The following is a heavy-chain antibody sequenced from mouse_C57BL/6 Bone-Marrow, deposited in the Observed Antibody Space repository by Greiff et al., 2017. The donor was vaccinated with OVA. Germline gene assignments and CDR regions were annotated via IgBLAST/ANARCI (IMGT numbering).Heavy chain of an antibody. CDR3: ARGNYSNYDFDY. D-gene: IGHD2-5*01. CDR2: INPYNGGT. J-gene: IGHJ2*01. CDR1: GYTFTDYY. Sequence: EVKLQESGPVLVKPGASVKMSCKASGYTFTDYYMNWVKQSHGKSLEWIGVINPYNGGTSYHQKFKGKATLTVDKSYSTAYMELNSLTSEDSAVYYGARGNYSNYDFDYWGQGTTLTVSS. V-gene: IGHV1-19*01.